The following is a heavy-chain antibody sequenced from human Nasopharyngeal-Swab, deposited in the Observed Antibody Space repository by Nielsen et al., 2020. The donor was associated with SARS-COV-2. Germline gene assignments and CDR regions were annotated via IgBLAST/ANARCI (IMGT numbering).Heavy chain of an antibody. CDR1: GFTFSSYA. V-gene: IGHV3-30-3*01. J-gene: IGHJ4*02. CDR3: ARDLSPYCSCTSCYTRGIDY. CDR2: ISYDGSNK. D-gene: IGHD2-2*02. Sequence: GESLKISCAASGFTFSSYAMHWVRQAPGKGLEWVAVISYDGSNKYYADSVKGRFTISRDNSKNTLYLQMNSLRAEDTAVYYCARDLSPYCSCTSCYTRGIDYWGQGTLVTVSS.